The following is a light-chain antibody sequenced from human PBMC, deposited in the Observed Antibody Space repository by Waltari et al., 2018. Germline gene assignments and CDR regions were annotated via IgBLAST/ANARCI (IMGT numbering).Light chain of an antibody. V-gene: IGKV3-20*01. Sequence: EIVLTQSPGTLSLSPGERATLSCRASQSVRSSYLAWYQQKPGQAPRLLIYGASSRATGIPDRFSGSGSGTDFTLTISRLEPEDFAVYYCQQYAGSPKTFGQGTRLEIK. CDR1: QSVRSSY. CDR2: GAS. CDR3: QQYAGSPKT. J-gene: IGKJ5*01.